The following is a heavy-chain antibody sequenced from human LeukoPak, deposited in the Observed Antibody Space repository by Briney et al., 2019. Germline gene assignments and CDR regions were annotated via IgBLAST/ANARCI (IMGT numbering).Heavy chain of an antibody. D-gene: IGHD2-8*01. CDR1: GGSISSYY. Sequence: SETLSLTCTVSGGSISSYYWSWIRQPPGKGLECIGYMYHSGSTYYNPSLKSRVTISVDRSKNQFSLKLSSVTAADTAVYYCASDGVGEYFHHWGQGTLVTVSS. V-gene: IGHV4-59*12. CDR2: MYHSGST. J-gene: IGHJ1*01. CDR3: ASDGVGEYFHH.